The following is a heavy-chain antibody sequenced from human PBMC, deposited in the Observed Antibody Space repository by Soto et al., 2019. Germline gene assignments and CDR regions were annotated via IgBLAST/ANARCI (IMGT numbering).Heavy chain of an antibody. CDR3: ARPIAVAPNWFDP. J-gene: IGHJ5*02. D-gene: IGHD6-19*01. CDR1: GFTFSSYW. V-gene: IGHV3-74*01. Sequence: PGGSLRLSCAASGFTFSSYWMHWVRQAPGKGLVWVSRINSDGSSTSYADSVKGRFTISRDNAKNTLYLQMNSLRAEDTAVYYCARPIAVAPNWFDPWGQGTLVTVSS. CDR2: INSDGSST.